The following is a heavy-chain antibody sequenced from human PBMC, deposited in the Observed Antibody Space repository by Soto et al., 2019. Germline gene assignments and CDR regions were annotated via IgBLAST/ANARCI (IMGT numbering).Heavy chain of an antibody. CDR1: AFTFSTYT. Sequence: EVQLVESGGGLVKPGGSLRLSCTASAFTFSTYTMHWVRQAPGKGLEWVSSISSSSSYIYYADSLKGRFTISRDNAKNSLYLQMNSLRGEDTAVYYCTRDQNDRGEGGDDPFGFDIWGQGKMVTVS. V-gene: IGHV3-21*01. D-gene: IGHD3-16*01. CDR2: ISSSSSYI. CDR3: TRDQNDRGEGGDDPFGFDI. J-gene: IGHJ3*02.